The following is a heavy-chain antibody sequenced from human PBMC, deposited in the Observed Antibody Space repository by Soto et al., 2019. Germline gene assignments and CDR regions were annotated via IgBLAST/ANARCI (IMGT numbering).Heavy chain of an antibody. D-gene: IGHD6-19*01. J-gene: IGHJ3*02. CDR2: ISGSGGSI. CDR1: GFTFSNYV. CDR3: ARCTSAGWYGNAFDI. Sequence: EVQLLESGGGLVQPGGSLRLSCAASGFTFSNYVINWVRQAPGKGLEWVSGISGSGGSIYYADSVKGRFTISRDNSKNTLYLQMKSLRVDDTAVYYCARCTSAGWYGNAFDIWGQGAMVTVSS. V-gene: IGHV3-23*01.